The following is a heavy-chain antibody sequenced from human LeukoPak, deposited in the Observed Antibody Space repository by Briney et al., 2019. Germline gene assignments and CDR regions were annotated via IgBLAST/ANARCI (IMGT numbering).Heavy chain of an antibody. CDR3: AREGGFYRPLDY. J-gene: IGHJ4*02. CDR2: VHLDGRT. CDR1: GGSVTSTNW. Sequence: SETLSLTCDVPGGSVTSTNWWTWFRQPPGKGLEWIGEVHLDGRTNYNPSLKSRLVMSADLPENHISLKLTSVTAADTAVYYCAREGGFYRPLDYSGQGTLVTVSS. D-gene: IGHD6-25*01. V-gene: IGHV4-4*02.